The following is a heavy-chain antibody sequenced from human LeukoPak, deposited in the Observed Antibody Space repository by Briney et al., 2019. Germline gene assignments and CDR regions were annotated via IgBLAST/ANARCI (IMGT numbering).Heavy chain of an antibody. J-gene: IGHJ4*02. D-gene: IGHD2-2*01. CDR3: ARDFIGPAASY. V-gene: IGHV4-34*01. CDR1: GGSFSYYY. CDR2: INHSGST. Sequence: ASETLSLTCAVYGGSFSYYYWSWIRQPPGKGLEWIGEINHSGSTNYNPSLKSRVTISVDTSKNQFSLKLSSVTAADTAVYYCARDFIGPAASYWGQGTLVTVSS.